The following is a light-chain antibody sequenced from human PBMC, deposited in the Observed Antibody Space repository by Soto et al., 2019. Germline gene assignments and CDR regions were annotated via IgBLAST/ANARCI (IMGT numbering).Light chain of an antibody. V-gene: IGLV2-23*02. CDR2: EVS. CDR1: SSDFGSYNL. Sequence: QSALTQPASVSGSPGQSITISCTGTSSDFGSYNLVSWYRHHPGKAPKLMIYEVSERPSGVSNRFSGSKSGNTASLTISGLQAEDEADYYCSSYAGSNTFMIFGGGTKVTVL. CDR3: SSYAGSNTFMI. J-gene: IGLJ2*01.